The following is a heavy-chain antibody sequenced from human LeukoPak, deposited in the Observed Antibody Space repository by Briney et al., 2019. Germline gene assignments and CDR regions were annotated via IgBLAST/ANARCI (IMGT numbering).Heavy chain of an antibody. D-gene: IGHD3-10*02. CDR3: AELGITMIGGV. CDR2: IYGVSST. V-gene: IGHV3-66*01. CDR1: AFTVSSNY. J-gene: IGHJ6*04. Sequence: PGGSLRLSCAASAFTVSSNYMSWVRQAPGKGLEWVSVIYGVSSTYYADSVKGRFTISRDNAKNSLYLQMNSLRAEDTAVYYCAELGITMIGGVWGKGTTVTISS.